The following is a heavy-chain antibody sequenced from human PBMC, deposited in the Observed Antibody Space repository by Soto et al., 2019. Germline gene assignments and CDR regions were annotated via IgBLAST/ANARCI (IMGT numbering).Heavy chain of an antibody. D-gene: IGHD2-2*01. CDR3: ARGRRRLVVLADLGETRKGMHT. J-gene: IGHJ5*02. CDR1: GYIFTDYY. V-gene: IGHV1-2*04. Sequence: QVQLVQSWAEVKKPGASVKVSCKASGYIFTDYYIQWVRQPPGQGLEWMGRINPDSGVTKFAQKFQDLVTMTSETTISTAYMALSRLGSDDTAVYYCARGRRRLVVLADLGETRKGMHTWGQGPLDTVSS. CDR2: INPDSGVT.